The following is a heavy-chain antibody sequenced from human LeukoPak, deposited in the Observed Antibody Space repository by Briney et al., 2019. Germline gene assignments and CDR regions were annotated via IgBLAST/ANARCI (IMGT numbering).Heavy chain of an antibody. J-gene: IGHJ4*02. Sequence: PGGSLRLSCAASGLTFSSHSMSWVRQAPGKGLEWVSVISTGVDITYYADSVKGRFTISRDNSKNTLSLQMNILRVEDTAIYFCATGGLSARKFAYWGQGTPVTVSS. V-gene: IGHV3-23*01. CDR2: ISTGVDIT. CDR3: ATGGLSARKFAY. CDR1: GLTFSSHS. D-gene: IGHD6-6*01.